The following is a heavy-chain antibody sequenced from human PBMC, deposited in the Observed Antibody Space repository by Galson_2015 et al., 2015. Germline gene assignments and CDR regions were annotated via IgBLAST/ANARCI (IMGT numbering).Heavy chain of an antibody. J-gene: IGHJ5*02. V-gene: IGHV2-5*01. Sequence: PALVKPTQPLTLPFTFPGFSLSTSGEGVGWIRQPPGKALEWLALIYWNDDKRYSPSLKSRLTITKDTSNNQVVLTMTNMDPVDTATYYCAHRISTMVRGVIKGWFDPWGQGTLVTVSS. CDR2: IYWNDDK. CDR1: GFSLSTSGEG. D-gene: IGHD3-10*01. CDR3: AHRISTMVRGVIKGWFDP.